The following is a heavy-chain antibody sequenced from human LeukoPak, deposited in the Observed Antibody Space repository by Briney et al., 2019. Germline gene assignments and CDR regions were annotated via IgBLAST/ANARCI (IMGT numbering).Heavy chain of an antibody. CDR1: GFTFSSYS. CDR2: ISSSSSYI. CDR3: ARGSSVTANNFDY. D-gene: IGHD4-11*01. V-gene: IGHV3-21*01. Sequence: GGSLRLSCAASGFTFSSYSMNWVRQTPGKGLEWVSSISSSSSYIYYADSVKGRFTISRDNAQNSLYLQMNSLRAEDTAVYCCARGSSVTANNFDYWGQGTLVTVSS. J-gene: IGHJ4*02.